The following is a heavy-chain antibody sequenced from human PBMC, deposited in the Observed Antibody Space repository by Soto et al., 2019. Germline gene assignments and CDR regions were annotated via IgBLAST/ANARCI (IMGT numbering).Heavy chain of an antibody. CDR1: GFTFSTYS. V-gene: IGHV3-21*01. J-gene: IGHJ6*02. CDR3: AIEWVPAAIHYYYYGMDV. Sequence: EVQLVESGGGLVKPGESLRLSCAASGFTFSTYSMNWVRQAPGKGLEWVSSISSSSTSIYYIDSVKGRFTISRDNAKNSLYLQMNSLRAEDTAVYYCAIEWVPAAIHYYYYGMDVWGQGTTVTVSS. CDR2: ISSSSTSI. D-gene: IGHD2-2*02.